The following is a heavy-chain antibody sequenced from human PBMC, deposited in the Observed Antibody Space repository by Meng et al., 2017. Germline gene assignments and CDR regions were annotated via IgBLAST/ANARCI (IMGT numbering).Heavy chain of an antibody. CDR1: GFTFSNAW. V-gene: IGHV3-15*01. CDR3: TTSVVATAYYYYYYGMDV. CDR2: IKSKTDGGTT. Sequence: GGSRRPSCQASGFTFSNAWMSWVRQAPGKGLEWVGRIKSKTDGGTTDYAAPVKGRFTISRDDSKNTLYLQMNSLKTEDTAVYYCTTSVVATAYYYYYYGMDVWGQGTTVTVAS. J-gene: IGHJ6*02. D-gene: IGHD5-12*01.